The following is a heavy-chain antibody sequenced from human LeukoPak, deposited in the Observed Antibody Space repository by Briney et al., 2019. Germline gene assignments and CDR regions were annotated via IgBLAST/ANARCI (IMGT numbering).Heavy chain of an antibody. V-gene: IGHV3-53*01. Sequence: GGSLRLSCVASGFAVGRNYMSWVRQAPGKGLECVSLIYSGGAIRYADSVKGRFTISRDSSKNTLFLQRNDLTVEDTARYYCARRPGNWGQGILVTVSS. J-gene: IGHJ4*02. CDR2: IYSGGAI. CDR1: GFAVGRNY. CDR3: ARRPGN. D-gene: IGHD1-14*01.